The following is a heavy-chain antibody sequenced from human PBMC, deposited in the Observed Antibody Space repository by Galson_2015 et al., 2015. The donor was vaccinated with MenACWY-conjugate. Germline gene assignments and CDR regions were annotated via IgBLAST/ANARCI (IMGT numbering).Heavy chain of an antibody. CDR1: GFTFSSYG. J-gene: IGHJ5*02. CDR2: IWYDGSNK. V-gene: IGHV3-33*01. CDR3: ARAKAARPYNWFDP. D-gene: IGHD6-6*01. Sequence: SLRLSCAASGFTFSSYGMHWVRQAPGKGLEWVAVIWYDGSNKYYADSVKGRFTISRDNSKNTLYLQMNSLRAEDTAVYYCARAKAARPYNWFDPWGQETLVTVSS.